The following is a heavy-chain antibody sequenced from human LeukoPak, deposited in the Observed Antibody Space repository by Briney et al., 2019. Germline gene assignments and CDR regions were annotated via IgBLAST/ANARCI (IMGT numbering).Heavy chain of an antibody. CDR2: IYHSGST. CDR3: ARDQGEYSSSSHYYYYMDV. J-gene: IGHJ6*03. CDR1: GGSISSGGYY. D-gene: IGHD6-6*01. V-gene: IGHV4-30-2*01. Sequence: PSETLSLTCTVSGGSISSGGYYWSWIRQPPGKGLEWIGYIYHSGSTYYNPSLKSRVTISVDRSKNQFSLKLSSVTAADTAVYYCARDQGEYSSSSHYYYYMDVWGKGTTVTVSS.